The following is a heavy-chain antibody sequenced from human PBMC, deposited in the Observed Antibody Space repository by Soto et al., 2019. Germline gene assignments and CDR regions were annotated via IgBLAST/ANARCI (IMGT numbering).Heavy chain of an antibody. J-gene: IGHJ4*02. D-gene: IGHD6-19*01. V-gene: IGHV4-39*01. CDR1: GGSIDNSTYY. CDR2: VYYSGSS. CDR3: VSINAGGWYYFDY. Sequence: QLQLQESGPGLVKPSETLSLTCAVSGGSIDNSTYYWGWIRQPPGKGLEWIGSVYYSGSSYYSPSLKRRVAMSVDSSKNQFSLNLDSVTAADTAVYYCVSINAGGWYYFDYWGQGILVTVSS.